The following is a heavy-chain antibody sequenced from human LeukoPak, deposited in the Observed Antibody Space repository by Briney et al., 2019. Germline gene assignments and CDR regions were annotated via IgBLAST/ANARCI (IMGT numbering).Heavy chain of an antibody. CDR1: GFTFSSYG. Sequence: PGRSLRLSCAASGFTFSSYGMHWVRQAPGKGLEWVAVISYDGSNKYYADSVKGRFTISRDNAKNSLYLQMNSLRAEDTAVYYCARDGEVVVAAVYYFDYWGQGTLVTVSS. D-gene: IGHD2-15*01. CDR2: ISYDGSNK. V-gene: IGHV3-30*03. J-gene: IGHJ4*02. CDR3: ARDGEVVVAAVYYFDY.